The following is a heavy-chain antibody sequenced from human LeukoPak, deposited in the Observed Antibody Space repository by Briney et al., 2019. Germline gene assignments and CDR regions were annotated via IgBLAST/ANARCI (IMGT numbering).Heavy chain of an antibody. Sequence: ASVKVSCKASGYTVTSYYMHWVRQAPGQGLEWMGIVNPSSISASYAQMFQGRVTMTRDTSTSTVSMELSSLRSDDTAVYYCASVYQHGMDVWGQGTTVTVSS. CDR1: GYTVTSYY. CDR2: VNPSSISA. D-gene: IGHD2-2*01. CDR3: ASVYQHGMDV. V-gene: IGHV1-46*01. J-gene: IGHJ6*02.